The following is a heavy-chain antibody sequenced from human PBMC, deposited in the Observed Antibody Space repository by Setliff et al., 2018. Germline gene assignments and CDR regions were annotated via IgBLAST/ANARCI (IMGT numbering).Heavy chain of an antibody. V-gene: IGHV1-46*01. Sequence: ASVKVSCKASGYTFTSYYMHWVRQAPGQGLEWMGIINPSGGSTSYAQKFQGRVTMTRDTSMSTVYMELSSLRSEDTAVYYCARAGNYNFWSGYPPYYYYYGMDVWGQGTTVTVSS. CDR3: ARAGNYNFWSGYPPYYYYYGMDV. CDR1: GYTFTSYY. CDR2: INPSGGST. J-gene: IGHJ6*02. D-gene: IGHD3-3*01.